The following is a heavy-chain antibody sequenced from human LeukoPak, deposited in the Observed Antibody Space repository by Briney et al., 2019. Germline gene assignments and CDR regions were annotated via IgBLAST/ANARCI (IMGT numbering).Heavy chain of an antibody. CDR2: ISGSGGSR. CDR1: GFTFSSYG. J-gene: IGHJ4*02. D-gene: IGHD3-10*01. Sequence: GGSLRLSCAASGFTFSSYGMSWVRQAPGKGLEWVSAISGSGGSRYYADSVKGRFTISRDNSKNTLYLQMNSLRAEDTAVYYCARVTYGSGTYGAFDYWGQGTLVTVSS. V-gene: IGHV3-23*01. CDR3: ARVTYGSGTYGAFDY.